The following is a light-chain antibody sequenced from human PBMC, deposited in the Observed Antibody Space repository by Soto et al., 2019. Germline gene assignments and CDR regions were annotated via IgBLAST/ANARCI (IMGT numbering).Light chain of an antibody. Sequence: QLPQSPSSLSASVGDRVTITCRATQGINKFLAWYQQRPGKAPQLLVYGASTLHSGVPSRFSGSRSWTDFTLTITSLQTEYCATYYCQQVTNCRFTIRQGT. CDR1: QGINKF. CDR3: QQVTNCRFT. V-gene: IGKV1-9*01. J-gene: IGKJ2*01. CDR2: GAS.